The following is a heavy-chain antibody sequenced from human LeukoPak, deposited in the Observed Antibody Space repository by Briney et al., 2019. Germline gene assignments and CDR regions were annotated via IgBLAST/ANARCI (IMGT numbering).Heavy chain of an antibody. CDR1: GFTFSSYA. Sequence: GGSLRLSCAASGFTFSSYAMNWVRQAPGKGLEWVSAISGSGGSTYYADSVKGRFTISRDNSKNSLYLQMNSLRAEDTALYYCAKEGNPVDTAMVSDAFDIWGQGTMVTVSS. V-gene: IGHV3-23*01. CDR2: ISGSGGST. D-gene: IGHD5-18*01. J-gene: IGHJ3*02. CDR3: AKEGNPVDTAMVSDAFDI.